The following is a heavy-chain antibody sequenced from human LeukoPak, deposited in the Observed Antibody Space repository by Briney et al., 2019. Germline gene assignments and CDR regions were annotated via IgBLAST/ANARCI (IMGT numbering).Heavy chain of an antibody. V-gene: IGHV4-38-2*02. Sequence: SETLSLTCTVSGYSISNGYYWGWIRQPPGTGLEWIGSIDPSGSTFYNPSLKSRVTISVDTSKNQFSLRLSSVTAADTAVYYCARSYASSWYWNWFDPWGRGTLVTVSS. CDR2: IDPSGST. CDR3: ARSYASSWYWNWFDP. CDR1: GYSISNGYY. D-gene: IGHD6-13*01. J-gene: IGHJ5*02.